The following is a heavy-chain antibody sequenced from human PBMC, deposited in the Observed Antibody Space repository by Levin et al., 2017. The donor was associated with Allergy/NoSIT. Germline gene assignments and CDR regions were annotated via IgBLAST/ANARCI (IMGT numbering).Heavy chain of an antibody. CDR2: ISYDGSNK. V-gene: IGHV3-30-3*01. Sequence: PGGSLRLSCAASGFTFSSYAMHWVRQAPGKGLEWVAVISYDGSNKYYADSVKGRFTISRDNSKNTLYLQMNSLRAEDTAVYYCARGYYDFWSGYYKPYYFDYWGQGTLVTVSS. J-gene: IGHJ4*02. CDR3: ARGYYDFWSGYYKPYYFDY. CDR1: GFTFSSYA. D-gene: IGHD3-3*01.